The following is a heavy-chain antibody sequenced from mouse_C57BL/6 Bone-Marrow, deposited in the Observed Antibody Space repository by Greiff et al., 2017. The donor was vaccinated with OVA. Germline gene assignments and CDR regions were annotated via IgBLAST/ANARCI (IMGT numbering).Heavy chain of an antibody. J-gene: IGHJ3*01. D-gene: IGHD2-2*01. CDR3: ARYGYGPGFAY. CDR1: GFTFSDYY. Sequence: EVKLVESEGGLVQPGSSMKLSCTASGFTFSDYYMAWVRQVPEKGLEWVANINYDGSSTYYLDSLKSRFIISRDNAKNILYLQMSSLKSEDTATYYCARYGYGPGFAYWGQGTLVTVSA. CDR2: INYDGSST. V-gene: IGHV5-16*01.